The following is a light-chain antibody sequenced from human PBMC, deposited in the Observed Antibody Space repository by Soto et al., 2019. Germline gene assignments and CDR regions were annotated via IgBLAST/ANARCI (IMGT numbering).Light chain of an antibody. CDR1: RSNLGRST. CDR2: STN. Sequence: QSVLTQPPSTSGTPGQRVTISCSGSRSNLGRSTVNWYQQLPGTAPKVLVYSTNQLPSGVPDRFSGSKSGTSASLAISGLQSEDEADYYCAAWDDTLSVWVFGGGTKVTVL. CDR3: AAWDDTLSVWV. V-gene: IGLV1-44*01. J-gene: IGLJ3*02.